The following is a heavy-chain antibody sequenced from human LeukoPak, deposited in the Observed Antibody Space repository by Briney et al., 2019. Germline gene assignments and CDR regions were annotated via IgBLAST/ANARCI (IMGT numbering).Heavy chain of an antibody. J-gene: IGHJ4*02. CDR3: ARLNSSSGTAY. Sequence: GGSLRLSCAASGFTFSSYEMNWVRQAPGKGLEWVSYISSSGSTIYYADSVKGRFTISRDNAKNTLYLQMNSLRAEDTAVYYCARLNSSSGTAYWGQGTLVTVSS. V-gene: IGHV3-48*03. CDR1: GFTFSSYE. D-gene: IGHD6-13*01. CDR2: ISSSGSTI.